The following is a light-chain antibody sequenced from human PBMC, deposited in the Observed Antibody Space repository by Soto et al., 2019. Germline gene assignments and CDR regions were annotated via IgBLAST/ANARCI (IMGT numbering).Light chain of an antibody. CDR1: QSIGTY. V-gene: IGKV1-39*01. J-gene: IGKJ4*01. CDR3: QQSRSTPHT. CDR2: DAS. Sequence: IQMTQSPSSLSASVGDRVTITCRASQSIGTYLVWYQQKPGRAPTLLIFDASTLQGGVSSRFSGRGSGTDFTLTISSLQPRDLATYFCQQSRSTPHTFGGGTKVEIK.